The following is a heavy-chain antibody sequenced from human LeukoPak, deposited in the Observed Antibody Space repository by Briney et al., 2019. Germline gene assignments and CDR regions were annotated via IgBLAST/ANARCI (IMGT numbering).Heavy chain of an antibody. J-gene: IGHJ4*02. CDR3: ARNSGANVYTYSFQY. D-gene: IGHD1-26*01. V-gene: IGHV3-20*04. Sequence: PGGSLRLSCVAPGLTFDDYGMSWVRQAPGKGLEWVSGINWNGGTTTYADSVKGRFTISRDNAKNSLYLQMNSLRVEDTAFYYCARNSGANVYTYSFQYWGRGTLVTVSS. CDR1: GLTFDDYG. CDR2: INWNGGTT.